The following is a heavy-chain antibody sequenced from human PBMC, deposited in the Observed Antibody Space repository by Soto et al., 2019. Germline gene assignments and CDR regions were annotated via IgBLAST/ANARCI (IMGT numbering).Heavy chain of an antibody. CDR2: IKPDGSEK. J-gene: IGHJ6*02. CDR1: EFTFDKYY. D-gene: IGHD1-20*01. Sequence: SGGSLRLSCAASEFTFDKYYMTWVRQAPGKGPEWVANIKPDGSEKYYVDSVKGRFTISRDNANNSLYLQMNSLRAEDTAVYFCARGNWNYYYGFDVWGQGTTVTVSS. CDR3: ARGNWNYYYGFDV. V-gene: IGHV3-7*01.